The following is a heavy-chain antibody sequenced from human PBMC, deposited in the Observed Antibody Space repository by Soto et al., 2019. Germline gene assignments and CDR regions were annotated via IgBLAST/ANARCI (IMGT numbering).Heavy chain of an antibody. CDR3: ATHIAAAGPMAPDAFDI. D-gene: IGHD6-13*01. J-gene: IGHJ3*02. CDR1: GFTFSSYA. V-gene: IGHV3-30-3*01. Sequence: QVQLVESGGGVVQPGRSLRLSCAASGFTFSSYAMHWVRQAPGKGLEWVAVISYDGSNKYYADSVKGRFTISRDNSKNTLYLQMNSLRAEDTAVYYCATHIAAAGPMAPDAFDIWGQGTMVTVSS. CDR2: ISYDGSNK.